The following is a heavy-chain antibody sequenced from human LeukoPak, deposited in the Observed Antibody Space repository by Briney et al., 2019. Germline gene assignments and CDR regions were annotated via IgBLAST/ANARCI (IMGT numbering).Heavy chain of an antibody. J-gene: IGHJ4*02. CDR2: IRYDGSNK. Sequence: GGSLRLSCAASGFTFSSYGMHWVRQAPGKGLEWVAFIRYDGSNKYYADSVKGRFTISRDNSKNTLYLQTNSLRAEDTAVYYCAKDQYYYDSSGYYLYPDYWGQGTLVTVSS. CDR3: AKDQYYYDSSGYYLYPDY. D-gene: IGHD3-22*01. V-gene: IGHV3-30*02. CDR1: GFTFSSYG.